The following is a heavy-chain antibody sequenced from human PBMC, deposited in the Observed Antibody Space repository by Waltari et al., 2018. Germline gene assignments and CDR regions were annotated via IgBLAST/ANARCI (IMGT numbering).Heavy chain of an antibody. V-gene: IGHV4-39*01. Sequence: QLQLQESGPGLVKPSETLSLTCTVSGGSISRSSYYWGWIRQSPGKGLGWIASIYYSGTTYYNPTLESRVTISGDTSKNQFSLKLSSVTAADTAVYYCARHWKRNGYRFDPWGQGTLVTVSS. CDR1: GGSISRSSYY. CDR3: ARHWKRNGYRFDP. D-gene: IGHD5-12*01. J-gene: IGHJ5*02. CDR2: IYYSGTT.